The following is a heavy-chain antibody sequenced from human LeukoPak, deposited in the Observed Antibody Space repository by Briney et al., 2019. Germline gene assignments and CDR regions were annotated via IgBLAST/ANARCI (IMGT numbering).Heavy chain of an antibody. D-gene: IGHD3-10*01. CDR3: ARGPITMVRGVIINNWFDP. CDR2: IIPIFGTA. Sequence: ASVKVSCKASGGTFSSYAISWVRQPPGQGLEWMGRIIPIFGTANYAQKFQGRVTITTDESTSTAYMELSSLRSEDTAVYYCARGPITMVRGVIINNWFDPWGQGTLVTVSS. CDR1: GGTFSSYA. V-gene: IGHV1-69*05. J-gene: IGHJ5*02.